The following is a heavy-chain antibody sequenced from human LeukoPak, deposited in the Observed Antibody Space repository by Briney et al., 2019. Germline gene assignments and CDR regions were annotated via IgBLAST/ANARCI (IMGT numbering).Heavy chain of an antibody. J-gene: IGHJ4*02. D-gene: IGHD3-10*01. CDR3: ARQYYYGDGGDY. CDR1: GYTFTSYY. Sequence: GASVKVSCKASGYTFTSYYMHWVRQAPGQGLEWMGIIDPSGGSTSYAQKFQGRVTMTRDMSTSTVYMELSSLRSEDTAVYYCARQYYYGDGGDYWGQGTLVTVSS. CDR2: IDPSGGST. V-gene: IGHV1-46*01.